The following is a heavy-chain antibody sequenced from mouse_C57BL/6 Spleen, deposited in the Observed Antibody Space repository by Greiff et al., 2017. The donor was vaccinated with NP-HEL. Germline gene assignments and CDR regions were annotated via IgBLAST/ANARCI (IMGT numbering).Heavy chain of an antibody. J-gene: IGHJ2*01. V-gene: IGHV1-66*01. CDR2: IYPGSGNT. D-gene: IGHD2-1*01. Sequence: QVQLQQSGPELVKPGASVKISCKASGYSFTSYYIHWVKQRPGQGLEWIGWIYPGSGNTKYNEKFKGKATLTADTSSSTAYMQLSSLTSEDSAVYYCARRGNYVLDYWGQGTTLTVSS. CDR3: ARRGNYVLDY. CDR1: GYSFTSYY.